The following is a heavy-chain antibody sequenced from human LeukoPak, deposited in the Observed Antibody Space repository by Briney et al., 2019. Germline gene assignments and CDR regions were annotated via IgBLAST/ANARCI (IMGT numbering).Heavy chain of an antibody. CDR3: AKAAGSTSAYYFDY. CDR1: GFTFSNYA. V-gene: IGHV3-23*01. D-gene: IGHD2-2*01. J-gene: IGHJ4*02. CDR2: ISGAGGTT. Sequence: GGSLRLSCAASGFTFSNYALSWVRQAPGKGLEWVSGISGAGGTTYHADSVKDRSTISRVNSKNTLYLQLNSLRAEDTAVYFCAKAAGSTSAYYFDYWGQGTLVTVSS.